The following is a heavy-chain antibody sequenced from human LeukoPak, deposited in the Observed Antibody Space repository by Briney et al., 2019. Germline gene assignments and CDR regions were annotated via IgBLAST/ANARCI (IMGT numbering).Heavy chain of an antibody. CDR3: AREAGLYSGSYYESDY. D-gene: IGHD1-26*01. CDR1: GGTFSSYA. J-gene: IGHJ4*02. Sequence: ASVKVSCKASGGTFSSYAISWVRQAPGQGHEWMGGIIPIFGTANYAQKFQGRVTITTDESTSTAYMELSSLRSEDTAVYYCAREAGLYSGSYYESDYWGQGTLVTVSS. CDR2: IIPIFGTA. V-gene: IGHV1-69*05.